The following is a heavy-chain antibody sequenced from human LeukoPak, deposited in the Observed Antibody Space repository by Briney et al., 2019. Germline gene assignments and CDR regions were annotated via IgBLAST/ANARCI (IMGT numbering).Heavy chain of an antibody. J-gene: IGHJ3*02. V-gene: IGHV1-18*01. CDR1: GYTFTSYG. CDR3: ASLKNSYDSSGYLVTDAFDI. Sequence: ASVKVSCKASGYTFTSYGISWVRQAPGQGLEWMGWISAYNGNTNYERKLQGRVTMTTDTSTSTAYMELRSLRSDDTAVYYCASLKNSYDSSGYLVTDAFDIWGQGTMVTVSS. CDR2: ISAYNGNT. D-gene: IGHD3-22*01.